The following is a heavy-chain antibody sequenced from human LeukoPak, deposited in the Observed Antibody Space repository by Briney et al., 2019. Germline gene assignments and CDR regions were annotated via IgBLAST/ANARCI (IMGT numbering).Heavy chain of an antibody. V-gene: IGHV3-23*01. J-gene: IGHJ4*02. CDR2: ITHSGGTT. D-gene: IGHD2-8*01. CDR3: AKLLLMVYAPFDY. CDR1: GFTFATYA. Sequence: GGSLRLSCSASGFTFATYAMSWVRQAPGKGLDWVSTITHSGGTTYYADSVVGRFTISRDNSKNTLYLQMNSLRAEDTAVYYCAKLLLMVYAPFDYWGQGTLVTVSS.